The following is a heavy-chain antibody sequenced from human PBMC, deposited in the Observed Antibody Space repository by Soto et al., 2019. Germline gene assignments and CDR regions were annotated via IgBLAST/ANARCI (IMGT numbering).Heavy chain of an antibody. D-gene: IGHD1-26*01. CDR1: GDSVSSSSVT. V-gene: IGHV6-1*01. CDR2: TYYRSKWYN. CDR3: VRLIGNSWLDF. J-gene: IGHJ5*01. Sequence: PSQTLSLTCAISGDSVSSSSVTWNLIRQSPSRDLEWLGRTYYRSKWYNDYAESVKSRITINPDTSENQFSLHLNSVTPEDTAFYYCVRLIGNSWLDFWGQGTLVTVSS.